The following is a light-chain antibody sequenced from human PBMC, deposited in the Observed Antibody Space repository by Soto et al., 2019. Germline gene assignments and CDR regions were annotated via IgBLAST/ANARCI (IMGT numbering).Light chain of an antibody. V-gene: IGKV3-20*01. CDR3: QQFATSPRT. CDR2: GAS. Sequence: EIGLTQSPCTLSLSPGERATLFGRARQRVAISPLAWYQQNPGQAPRLLIGASRRDPGIPDRFSASGSGTDFTLTISRRDPEDFAVYYCQQFATSPRTSGRGTTVEIK. CDR1: QRVAISP. J-gene: IGKJ1*01.